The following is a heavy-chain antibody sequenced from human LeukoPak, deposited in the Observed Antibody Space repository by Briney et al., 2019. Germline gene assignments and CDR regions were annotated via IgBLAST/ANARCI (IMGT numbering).Heavy chain of an antibody. V-gene: IGHV4-4*07. D-gene: IGHD4-17*01. CDR3: ARAVRFADHFEY. Sequence: MPAHTLSLVHPLAARSISSEYWSWIRHPAGKGLGWLGRIYTSGSTNYNPSLRGRVTISVGMSKNQFPRKLSSVTAADTPVYYCARAVRFADHFEYWGQGTLVTVSS. J-gene: IGHJ4*02. CDR1: ARSISSEY. CDR2: IYTSGST.